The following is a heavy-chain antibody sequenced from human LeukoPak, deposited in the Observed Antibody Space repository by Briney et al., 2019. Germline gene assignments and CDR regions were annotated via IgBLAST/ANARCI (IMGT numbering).Heavy chain of an antibody. Sequence: SETLSLTCTVSGGSISSYYWSWIRQPPGKGLEWIGYIYYSGSTNYNPSLKSRVTISVDTSKNQFSLKLSSVTAADTAVYYCARGPCGWFEYYFDYWGQGTLVTVSS. D-gene: IGHD6-19*01. J-gene: IGHJ4*02. CDR3: ARGPCGWFEYYFDY. CDR1: GGSISSYY. V-gene: IGHV4-59*01. CDR2: IYYSGST.